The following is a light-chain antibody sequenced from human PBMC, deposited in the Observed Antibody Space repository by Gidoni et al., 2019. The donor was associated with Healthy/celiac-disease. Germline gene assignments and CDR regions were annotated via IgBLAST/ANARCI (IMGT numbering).Light chain of an antibody. CDR2: AAS. V-gene: IGKV1-39*01. CDR1: QSISSY. J-gene: IGKJ3*01. CDR3: QQSYSTPGFT. Sequence: DIQMTQSPSSLSASVGDRVTITCRASQSISSYLNWYQQKPGKAPKLLIYAASSLQSGVPSRCSGSGSGTDFTLTISILQPEDFATYYCQQSYSTPGFTFGPGTKVEIK.